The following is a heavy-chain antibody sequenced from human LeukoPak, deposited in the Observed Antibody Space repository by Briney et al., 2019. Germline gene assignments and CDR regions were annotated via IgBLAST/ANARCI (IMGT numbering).Heavy chain of an antibody. CDR1: GFTFSSYA. CDR3: VKTLISVAGTGAFDI. V-gene: IGHV3-64D*09. D-gene: IGHD6-19*01. Sequence: GGSLLLSCSATGFTFSSYALRLVRQAPGNGLQYVSVISSNGGSTYYADSVKGRFTISRDNSKNTLYLQMSSLRAEDTAVYYCVKTLISVAGTGAFDIWGQGTMVTVSS. J-gene: IGHJ3*02. CDR2: ISSNGGST.